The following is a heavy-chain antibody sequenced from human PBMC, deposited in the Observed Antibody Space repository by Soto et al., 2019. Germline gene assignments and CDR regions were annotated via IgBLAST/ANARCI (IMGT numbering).Heavy chain of an antibody. J-gene: IGHJ4*02. D-gene: IGHD1-7*01. CDR1: GFTFSSYS. CDR3: ATGPIITGTTNFDY. Sequence: EVQLVESGGGLVQPGGSLRLSCAASGFTFSSYSMNWVRQAPGKGLEWVSYISSSSSTIYYADSVKGRFTISRDNAKNSLYLQMNSLRAEDTAVYYCATGPIITGTTNFDYWGQGILVTVSS. CDR2: ISSSSSTI. V-gene: IGHV3-48*01.